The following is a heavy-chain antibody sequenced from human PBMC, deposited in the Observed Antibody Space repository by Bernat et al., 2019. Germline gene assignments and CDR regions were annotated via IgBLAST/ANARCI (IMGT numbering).Heavy chain of an antibody. Sequence: EVQLVESGGGLVQPGGSLRLSCAASGFTFGSSWMTWVRQAPGKGLEWVANIKQDGSEKYYVESVKGRFTISRDNAKNSLYLQMNSLRAEDTAVYYCARDVGTTSYFDSWGQGTLVTVSS. V-gene: IGHV3-7*04. CDR2: IKQDGSEK. CDR1: GFTFGSSW. CDR3: ARDVGTTSYFDS. D-gene: IGHD1-7*01. J-gene: IGHJ4*02.